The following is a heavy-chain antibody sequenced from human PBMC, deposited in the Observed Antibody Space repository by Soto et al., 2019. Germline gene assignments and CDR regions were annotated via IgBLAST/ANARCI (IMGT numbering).Heavy chain of an antibody. D-gene: IGHD6-13*01. CDR1: GFTFSSYA. CDR2: ISGSGGGT. Sequence: EVQLLESGGGLVQPGGSLRLSCAASGFTFSSYAMSWVRQAPGKGLEWVSTISGSGGGTYYADSVKGRFTISRDNSKNSLYLHMNTLRAEDTAVYYCANGSAAAGRSWFDPWGQGTLVKVSS. CDR3: ANGSAAAGRSWFDP. V-gene: IGHV3-23*01. J-gene: IGHJ5*02.